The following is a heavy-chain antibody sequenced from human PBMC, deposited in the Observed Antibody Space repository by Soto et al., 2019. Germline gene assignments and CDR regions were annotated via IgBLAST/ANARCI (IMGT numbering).Heavy chain of an antibody. J-gene: IGHJ5*02. D-gene: IGHD5-12*01. V-gene: IGHV3-30*03. Sequence: QVQLVESGGGVVQPGRSLRLSCAASGFTFSSYGMHWVRQAPDKGLEWVAVISYDGSNKYYADSVKGRFTISRDNSKNTLYLQMNSLRAEDTAVYYCASDYERPGWFDPWGQGTLVTVSS. CDR1: GFTFSSYG. CDR3: ASDYERPGWFDP. CDR2: ISYDGSNK.